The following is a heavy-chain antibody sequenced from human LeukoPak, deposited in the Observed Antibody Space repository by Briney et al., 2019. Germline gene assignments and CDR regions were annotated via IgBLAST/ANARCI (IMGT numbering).Heavy chain of an antibody. V-gene: IGHV4-59*01. CDR1: GGSIGSYY. D-gene: IGHD2-15*01. CDR2: IYYSGTT. CDR3: AREDYCSGGSCYSGYFQH. Sequence: SETLSLTCTVSGGSIGSYYWSWIRQPPGKGLEWIGYIYYSGTTNYNPSLKSRVTISVDTSKNQFSLKLSSVTAADTAVYYRAREDYCSGGSCYSGYFQHWGQGTLVTVSS. J-gene: IGHJ1*01.